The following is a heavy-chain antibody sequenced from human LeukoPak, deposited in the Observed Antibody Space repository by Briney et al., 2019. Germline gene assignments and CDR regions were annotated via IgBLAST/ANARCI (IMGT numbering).Heavy chain of an antibody. J-gene: IGHJ6*03. CDR2: IYYSGNT. CDR1: GGSISNSNSY. CDR3: ARARGIKGGYMGTTVTGYMDV. Sequence: SETLSLTCTVSGGSISNSNSYWAWIRQPPGKGLEWIGTIYYSGNTYYNSSLKSRVTMSVDTSKNQFSLKLSSVTAADTAVYYCARARGIKGGYMGTTVTGYMDVWGKGTTVTISS. D-gene: IGHD4-17*01. V-gene: IGHV4-39*07.